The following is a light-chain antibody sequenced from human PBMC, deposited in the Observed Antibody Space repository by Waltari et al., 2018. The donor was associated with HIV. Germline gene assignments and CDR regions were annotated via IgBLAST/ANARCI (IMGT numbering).Light chain of an antibody. V-gene: IGLV1-44*01. CDR2: SNN. CDR3: AAWDDSLNGSYV. CDR1: SSNIGSNT. J-gene: IGLJ1*01. Sequence: QSVLTQPPSASGTPGQRVTISCSGSSSNIGSNTVNWYQQLPGTAPKLLIYSNNQRPSGCPYRFSGFKSGTSASLAISGLQSEDEADYYCAAWDDSLNGSYVFGTGTKFTVL.